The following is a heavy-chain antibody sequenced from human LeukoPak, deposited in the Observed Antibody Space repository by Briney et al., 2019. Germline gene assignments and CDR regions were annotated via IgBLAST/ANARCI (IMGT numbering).Heavy chain of an antibody. CDR3: GRGGKVEQLVLAR. Sequence: RAGGSLRLSCAASGFTFSSYWMHWVRQAPGKGLVWVSRISSDGSSTTYADSVKGRFTISRDNAKNTLYLQMNSLRAEDTAVYYCGRGGKVEQLVLARWGQGSLVTVSS. J-gene: IGHJ4*02. V-gene: IGHV3-74*01. CDR1: GFTFSSYW. CDR2: ISSDGSST. D-gene: IGHD6-13*01.